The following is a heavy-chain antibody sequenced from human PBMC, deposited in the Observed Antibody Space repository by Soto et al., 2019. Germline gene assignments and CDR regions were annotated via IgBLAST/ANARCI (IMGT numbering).Heavy chain of an antibody. CDR2: ISYSGST. D-gene: IGHD3-16*01. CDR1: GASMSSHY. V-gene: IGHV4-59*11. J-gene: IGHJ4*02. CDR3: ARADPDASVGF. Sequence: LSLTCTVSGASMSSHYWTWLRQPPGKGLEWIGYISYSGSTYYNPSLKSRVTISADTSRNQFSLKLSSVIAADTAVYFCARADPDASVGFWGQGTLVTVSS.